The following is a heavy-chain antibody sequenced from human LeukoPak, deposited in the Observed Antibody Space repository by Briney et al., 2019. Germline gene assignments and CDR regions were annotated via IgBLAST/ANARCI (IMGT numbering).Heavy chain of an antibody. V-gene: IGHV3-48*04. J-gene: IGHJ4*02. Sequence: GRSLRLSCAASGFTFSSYAMHWVRQAPGKGLEWVSYISRSSSIIYYADSVKGRFTISRDNANNSLYLQVNSLRAEDTAVYYCARGGYSRGWYYFDYWGQGNPVTVSS. CDR3: ARGGYSRGWYYFDY. CDR1: GFTFSSYA. CDR2: ISRSSSII. D-gene: IGHD6-19*01.